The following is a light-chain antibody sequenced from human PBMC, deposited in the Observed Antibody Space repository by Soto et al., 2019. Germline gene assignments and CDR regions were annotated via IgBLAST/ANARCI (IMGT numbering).Light chain of an antibody. V-gene: IGKV1-39*01. CDR3: QQSSSSPPT. J-gene: IGKJ2*01. CDR2: AAS. CDR1: QSISSY. Sequence: DIQMTQSPSSLSASVGDRVTISCRASQSISSYLNWYQQKPGKVPNLLISAASNLQSGVPLRFSGSGSGTDFTLTISSLQPEDFATFYCQQSSSSPPTFGQGTKLEIK.